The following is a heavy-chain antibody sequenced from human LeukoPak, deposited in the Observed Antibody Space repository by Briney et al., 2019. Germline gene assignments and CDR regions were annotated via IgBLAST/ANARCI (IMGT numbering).Heavy chain of an antibody. V-gene: IGHV4-39*07. Sequence: SETLSLTCTVSGGSISSSSYYWGWIRQPPGKGLEWIGSIYYSGSTYYNPSLKSRVTISVDTSKNQFSLKLSSVTAADTAVYYCARGIRIGYSSGYEIDYWGQGTLVTVSS. D-gene: IGHD6-19*01. CDR3: ARGIRIGYSSGYEIDY. J-gene: IGHJ4*02. CDR1: GGSISSSSYY. CDR2: IYYSGST.